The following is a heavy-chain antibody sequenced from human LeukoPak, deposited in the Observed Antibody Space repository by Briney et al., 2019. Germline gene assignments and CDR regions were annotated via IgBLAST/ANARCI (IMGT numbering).Heavy chain of an antibody. J-gene: IGHJ5*02. CDR3: ARGRRARLNWFDP. CDR2: ISAYNGNT. CDR1: GYTFTSYG. D-gene: IGHD5/OR15-5a*01. Sequence: GASVKVSCKASGYTFTSYGISWVRQAPGQGLEWMGWISAYNGNTNYAQKFQGRVTMTRDTSISTAYMELSRLRSDDTAVYYCARGRRARLNWFDPWGQGTLVTVSS. V-gene: IGHV1-18*01.